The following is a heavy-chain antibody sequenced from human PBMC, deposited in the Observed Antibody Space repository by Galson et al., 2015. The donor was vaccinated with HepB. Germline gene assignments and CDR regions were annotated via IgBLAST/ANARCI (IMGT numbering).Heavy chain of an antibody. J-gene: IGHJ6*02. CDR2: ISAYNGNT. D-gene: IGHD2-2*01. V-gene: IGHV1-18*01. CDR1: GYTFTSYG. Sequence: CKASGYTFTSYGISWVRQAPGQGLEWMGWISAYNGNTNYAQKLQGRVTMTTDTSTSTAYMELRSLRSDDTAVYYCARDQSLDCSSTSCYLFRSPGEGPYYYYYGMDVWGQGTTVTVSS. CDR3: ARDQSLDCSSTSCYLFRSPGEGPYYYYYGMDV.